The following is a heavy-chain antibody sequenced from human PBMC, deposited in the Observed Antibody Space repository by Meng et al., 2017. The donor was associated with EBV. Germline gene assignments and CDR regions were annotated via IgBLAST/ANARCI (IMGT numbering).Heavy chain of an antibody. V-gene: IGHV1-69*01. Sequence: QVQVWQSGAEVKRPGSSVKISCKTSGGPFRSDAVSWVRQGPGQGLEWLGGLIPMSGAPHYAQKFRDRVTITADEYTRTHYMELSSLRSDDTAMYYCASESGRGFTPDFWGQGTLVTVSS. CDR2: LIPMSGAP. CDR1: GGPFRSDA. J-gene: IGHJ4*02. CDR3: ASESGRGFTPDF. D-gene: IGHD3-10*01.